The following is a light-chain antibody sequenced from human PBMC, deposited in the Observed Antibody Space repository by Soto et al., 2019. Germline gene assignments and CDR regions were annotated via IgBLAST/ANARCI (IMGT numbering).Light chain of an antibody. CDR1: QSVSNNY. J-gene: IGKJ5*01. CDR2: GAS. CDR3: QQSYSAPLT. Sequence: ESVFTQSRGTLSLSPGERATHSCRASQSVSNNYLAWYQQKPGQAPRLLIYGASRRATGIPDRFSGSGSGTDFTLTISSLQPEDFATYYCQQSYSAPLTFGQGTRLEIK. V-gene: IGKV3-20*01.